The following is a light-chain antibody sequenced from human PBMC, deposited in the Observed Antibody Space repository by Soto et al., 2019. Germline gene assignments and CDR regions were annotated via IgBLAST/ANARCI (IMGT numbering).Light chain of an antibody. CDR1: QSVSDSS. J-gene: IGKJ1*01. CDR3: HQDFNLPWT. Sequence: EIVLTQSPGTLSLSPGERATLSCRASQSVSDSSLAWYHQKPGQAPRLLIYGTSTRATGIPVRFSGSGSGTDFTLTISSLQPEDFAVYFCHQDFNLPWTFGQGTKVEIK. V-gene: IGKV3-20*01. CDR2: GTS.